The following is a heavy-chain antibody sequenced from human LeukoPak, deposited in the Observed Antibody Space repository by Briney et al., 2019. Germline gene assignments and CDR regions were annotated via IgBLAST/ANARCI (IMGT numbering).Heavy chain of an antibody. CDR3: AASSAFAYYFEY. J-gene: IGHJ4*02. Sequence: GGSLRLSCAASGFTFSSYGMHWVRQAPGKGLEWVAVIWYDGSNKYYADSVKGRFTISRDNSKNTLYLQINTLRAEDTAVYYCAASSAFAYYFEYWGQGTLVTVSS. CDR1: GFTFSSYG. V-gene: IGHV3-30*02. D-gene: IGHD3-22*01. CDR2: IWYDGSNK.